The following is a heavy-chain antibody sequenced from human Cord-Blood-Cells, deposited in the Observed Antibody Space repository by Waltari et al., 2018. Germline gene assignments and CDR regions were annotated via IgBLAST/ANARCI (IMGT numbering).Heavy chain of an antibody. J-gene: IGHJ3*02. CDR3: ARHGVQDAFDI. V-gene: IGHV4-59*08. Sequence: QVQLQESGPGLVKPSETLSLTCTVAGGSISSYYGSWIRQPPGKGLEWIGYIYYSGSTNYNPSLKSRVTISVDTSKNQFSLKLSSVTAADTAVYYCARHGVQDAFDIWGQGTMVTVSS. CDR2: IYYSGST. CDR1: GGSISSYY. D-gene: IGHD1-1*01.